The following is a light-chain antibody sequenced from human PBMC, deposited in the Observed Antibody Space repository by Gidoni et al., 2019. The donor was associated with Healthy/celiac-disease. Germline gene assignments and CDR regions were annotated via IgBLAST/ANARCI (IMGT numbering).Light chain of an antibody. CDR2: DAS. Sequence: IQLTQSPSSLYASVGDRVTITCRASQSISSYLNWYQQKPGKAPKLLIYDASSLQSGVPSRFSGSGSGTDFTLTISSLQPEDFATYYCQQSDSTPYTFGQGTKLEIK. J-gene: IGKJ2*01. CDR1: QSISSY. V-gene: IGKV1-39*01. CDR3: QQSDSTPYT.